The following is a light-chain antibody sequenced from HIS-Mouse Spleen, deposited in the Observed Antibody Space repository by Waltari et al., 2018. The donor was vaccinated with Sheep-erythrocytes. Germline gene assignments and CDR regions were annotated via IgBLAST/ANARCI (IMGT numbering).Light chain of an antibody. J-gene: IGKJ4*01. CDR2: DAS. CDR3: QQYDNLPLT. CDR1: QDISNY. V-gene: IGKV1-33*01. Sequence: DIQMTQSPSSLSASVGDRVTITYQASQDISNYLNWYQQKPGKPPKPLIYDASNLETGVPSRFSGSGAGKDFTFTISSLQPEDIATYYCQQYDNLPLTFGGGTKVEIK.